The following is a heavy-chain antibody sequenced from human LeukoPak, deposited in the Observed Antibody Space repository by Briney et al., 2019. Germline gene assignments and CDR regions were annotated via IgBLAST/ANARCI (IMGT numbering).Heavy chain of an antibody. V-gene: IGHV3-33*01. CDR2: IWYDGSNK. J-gene: IGHJ6*02. Sequence: PGGSLRLSCAASGFTFSSYGMHWVRQAPGKGLEWVAVIWYDGSNKYYADSVKGRFTISGDNSKNTLYLQMNSLRAEDTAVYYCARGQPYYYYGMDVWGQGTTVTVSS. CDR1: GFTFSSYG. CDR3: ARGQPYYYYGMDV.